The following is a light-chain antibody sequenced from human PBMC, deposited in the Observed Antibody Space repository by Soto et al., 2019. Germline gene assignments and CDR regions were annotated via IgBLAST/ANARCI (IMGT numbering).Light chain of an antibody. V-gene: IGLV6-57*02. Sequence: NFMLTQPHSVSESPGKTVTISCTGSSGSIASNYVQWYQQRPGSAPTTVIYEDNQRPSGVPDRFSASIDSSSNSASLTISGLKTEDEADYYCQSYDSSTVVFGGGTKVTVL. J-gene: IGLJ2*01. CDR3: QSYDSSTVV. CDR2: EDN. CDR1: SGSIASNY.